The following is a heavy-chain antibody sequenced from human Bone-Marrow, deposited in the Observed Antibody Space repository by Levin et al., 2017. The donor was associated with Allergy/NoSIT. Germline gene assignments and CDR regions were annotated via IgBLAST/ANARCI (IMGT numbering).Heavy chain of an antibody. CDR3: ARRDVVIVGSGGRAPRFDP. V-gene: IGHV4-39*01. D-gene: IGHD1-26*01. CDR1: GDSISSNSYY. J-gene: IGHJ5*02. Sequence: PSETLSLTCTVSGDSISSNSYYWGWIRQPPGEALEWIGSMYHIGSSYYNPSLKSRVTISVDTSKNQFSLKLSSVTAADTAVYYCARRDVVIVGSGGRAPRFDPWGQGILVTVSS. CDR2: MYHIGSS.